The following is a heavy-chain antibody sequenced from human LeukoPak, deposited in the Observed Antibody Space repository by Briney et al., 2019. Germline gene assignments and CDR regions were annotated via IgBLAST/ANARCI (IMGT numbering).Heavy chain of an antibody. J-gene: IGHJ4*02. Sequence: PGGSLRLSCAASGFTFSSYGMHWVRQAPGKGLEWVAFIRYDGSNKYYADSVKGQFTISRDSSKNTLYLQMNSLRAEDTAVYYCAKDFGQYFPDPRNYFDYWGQGTLVTVSS. V-gene: IGHV3-30*02. D-gene: IGHD3-9*01. CDR3: AKDFGQYFPDPRNYFDY. CDR2: IRYDGSNK. CDR1: GFTFSSYG.